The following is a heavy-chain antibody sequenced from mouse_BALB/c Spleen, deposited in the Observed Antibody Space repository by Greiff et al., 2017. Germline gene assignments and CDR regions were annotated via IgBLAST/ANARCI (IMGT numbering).Heavy chain of an antibody. CDR3: SGDGFAD. Sequence: QVQLQQSDAELVKPGASVKLSCTASGFNFTDPSIHWVKQKPEQGLEWIGYISPENGDIKYKEKFKGKATLTADKSSSTAYMQLNSLASEDAAVYVCSGDGFADWGQGTLVTVSA. J-gene: IGHJ3*01. D-gene: IGHD3-3*01. CDR2: ISPENGDI. CDR1: GFNFTDPS. V-gene: IGHV1S53*02.